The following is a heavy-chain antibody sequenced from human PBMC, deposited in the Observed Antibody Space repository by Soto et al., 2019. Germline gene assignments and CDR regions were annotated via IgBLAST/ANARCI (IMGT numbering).Heavy chain of an antibody. CDR1: GGTFRSYA. V-gene: IGHV1-69*06. J-gene: IGHJ3*02. CDR2: IIPIFGTA. D-gene: IGHD2-2*01. CDR3: ARVLPKGYCSSTSCYPDAFDI. Sequence: GSSVKVSCNASGGTFRSYAISWVRQAPGQGLEWMGGIIPIFGTANYVQKFQGRVTITADKSTSTAYMELSSLRSEDTAVYYCARVLPKGYCSSTSCYPDAFDIWGQGTMVTVSS.